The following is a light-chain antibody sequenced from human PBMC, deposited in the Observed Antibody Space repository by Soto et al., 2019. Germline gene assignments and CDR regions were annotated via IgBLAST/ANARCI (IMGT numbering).Light chain of an antibody. V-gene: IGLV2-14*01. J-gene: IGLJ2*01. CDR1: SSDVGGYNY. CDR2: EVS. CDR3: SSYTISSTLGV. Sequence: QSALTQPASVSGSPGQSITTSCTGTSSDVGGYNYVSWYQQHPGKAPKLMIYEVSNRPSGVSDRFSGSKSGNTASLIISGLQAEDEADYYCSSYTISSTLGVFGGGTKLTVL.